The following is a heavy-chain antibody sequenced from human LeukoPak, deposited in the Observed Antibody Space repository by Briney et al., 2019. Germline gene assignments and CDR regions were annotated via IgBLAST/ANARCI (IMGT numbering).Heavy chain of an antibody. V-gene: IGHV4-34*01. CDR3: ARIRCGHGHDVCYNH. J-gene: IGHJ5*02. CDR2: VSPGGHI. Sequence: SEALSLTCVVSGVPLSNYYWSWIRQSTGKGLERIGEVSPGGHINYNPSLKSRVTISVDTSENQLSLRLSSVTAADTAMYYCARIRCGHGHDVCYNHWALGTLVTVSS. CDR1: GVPLSNYY. D-gene: IGHD2-8*01.